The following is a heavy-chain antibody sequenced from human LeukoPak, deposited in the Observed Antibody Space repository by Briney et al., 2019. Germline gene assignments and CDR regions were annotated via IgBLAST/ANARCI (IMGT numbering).Heavy chain of an antibody. CDR1: GFTFSSYA. CDR2: ISGSGGST. CDR3: ARDRIVGATIIFFDY. Sequence: SGGSLRLSCAASGFTFSSYAMSWVRQAPGKGLEWVSAISGSGGSTYYADSVKGRFTISRDNAKNSLYLQMNSLRAEDTAVYYCARDRIVGATIIFFDYWGQGTLVTVSS. V-gene: IGHV3-23*01. J-gene: IGHJ4*02. D-gene: IGHD1-26*01.